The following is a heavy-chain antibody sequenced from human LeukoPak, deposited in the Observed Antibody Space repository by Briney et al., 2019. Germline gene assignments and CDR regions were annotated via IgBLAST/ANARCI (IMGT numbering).Heavy chain of an antibody. Sequence: SETLSLTCTVSGGSISSYYWSWIRQPPGKGLEWIGEINHSGSTNYNPSLKSRVTISVDTSKNQFSLKLSSVTAADTAVYYCARLRRLRGAYGGPYYYYMDVWGKGTTVTVSS. D-gene: IGHD4/OR15-4a*01. J-gene: IGHJ6*03. CDR2: INHSGST. CDR3: ARLRRLRGAYGGPYYYYMDV. V-gene: IGHV4-34*01. CDR1: GGSISSYY.